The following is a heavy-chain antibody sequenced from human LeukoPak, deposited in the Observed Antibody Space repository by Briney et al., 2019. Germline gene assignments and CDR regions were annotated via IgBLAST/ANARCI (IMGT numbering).Heavy chain of an antibody. V-gene: IGHV1-69*05. CDR3: ARHGGITVFGEAQPGGAFDI. J-gene: IGHJ3*02. CDR1: GGTFTSYA. CDR2: IIPTFGTA. D-gene: IGHD3-3*01. Sequence: GASVKVSCKASGGTFTSYAISWVRQAPGQGLEWMGGIIPTFGTANYAQKFQGRVTITTGESTSTAYMRLSSLRSEDSAVYYCARHGGITVFGEAQPGGAFDIWGQGTMVTVSS.